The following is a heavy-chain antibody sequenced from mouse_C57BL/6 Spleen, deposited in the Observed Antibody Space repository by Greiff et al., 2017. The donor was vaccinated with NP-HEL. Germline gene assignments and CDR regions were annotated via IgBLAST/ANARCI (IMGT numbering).Heavy chain of an antibody. J-gene: IGHJ1*03. Sequence: QVQLQQPGAELVRPGSSVKLSCKASGYTFTSYWMHWVKQRPIQGLEWIGNIDPSDSETHYNQKFKDKATLTVDKSSSTAYMQLSSLTSEDSAVYYCAREGLTGNFDVWGTGTTVTVSS. CDR1: GYTFTSYW. D-gene: IGHD4-1*01. V-gene: IGHV1-52*01. CDR3: AREGLTGNFDV. CDR2: IDPSDSET.